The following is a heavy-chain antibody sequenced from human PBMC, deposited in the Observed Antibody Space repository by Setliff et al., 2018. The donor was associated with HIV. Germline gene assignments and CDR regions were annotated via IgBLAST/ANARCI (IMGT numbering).Heavy chain of an antibody. CDR1: GDSISSGGHY. V-gene: IGHV4-30-4*08. CDR3: ARADSSSWFFATFDI. J-gene: IGHJ3*02. D-gene: IGHD6-13*01. CDR2: IHYSGST. Sequence: SETLSLTCSVSGDSISSGGHYWSWIRQSPGKGLEWIGYIHYSGSTYFNPSLKSRVSISTDTSKNQFSLKLTSVTAADTAFYYCARADSSSWFFATFDIWGQGTMVTVSS.